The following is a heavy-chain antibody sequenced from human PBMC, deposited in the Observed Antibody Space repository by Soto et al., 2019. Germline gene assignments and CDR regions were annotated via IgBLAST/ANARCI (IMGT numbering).Heavy chain of an antibody. D-gene: IGHD3-3*01. J-gene: IGHJ6*02. CDR1: GFTFCGYA. Sequence: PGGALGPSCSTSGFTFCGYAMSWVRQAPREGGGWGGFIRSKAYGGTTEYAASVKGRFTISRDDSKSIAYLQMNSLKTEDTAVYYCTRDTYYDFWSGFLQNYYYYGMDVWGQGTTVPVSS. V-gene: IGHV3-49*04. CDR3: TRDTYYDFWSGFLQNYYYYGMDV. CDR2: IRSKAYGGTT.